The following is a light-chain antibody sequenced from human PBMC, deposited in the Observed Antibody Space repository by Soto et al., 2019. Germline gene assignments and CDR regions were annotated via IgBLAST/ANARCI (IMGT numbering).Light chain of an antibody. V-gene: IGKV1-12*01. J-gene: IGKJ5*01. Sequence: DIRMTQFPPSVSASVGDRVTITCGASQDVGKWLAWYQQKTGKAPTLLIHGASSLQSGVPPRVRGSGYGTDVTLTISSMQNADFETYYCEQAGSSTITFGQGTRLEIK. CDR1: QDVGKW. CDR3: EQAGSSTIT. CDR2: GAS.